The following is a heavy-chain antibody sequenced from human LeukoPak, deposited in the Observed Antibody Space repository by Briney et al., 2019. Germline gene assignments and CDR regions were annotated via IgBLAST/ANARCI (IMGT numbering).Heavy chain of an antibody. Sequence: ASVKVSCKASGGTFSSYAMSWVRQAPGKGLEWMGGIIPIFGTANYAQTFQGRVTITADASTSTAYMELSSLRSEDTAVYYCARDSGDYDAFDIWGQGTMVTVSS. CDR3: ARDSGDYDAFDI. CDR1: GGTFSSYA. V-gene: IGHV1-69*13. J-gene: IGHJ3*02. D-gene: IGHD4-17*01. CDR2: IIPIFGTA.